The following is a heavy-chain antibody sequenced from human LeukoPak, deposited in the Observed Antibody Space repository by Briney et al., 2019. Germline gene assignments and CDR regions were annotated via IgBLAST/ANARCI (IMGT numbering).Heavy chain of an antibody. V-gene: IGHV3-23*01. CDR1: GFTFSIYA. CDR2: ITSRGEST. Sequence: GGSLRLPCAASGFTFSIYAMSWVRQAPGKGLQWVSSITSRGESTWYVDSVKGRFTITRDKSENTLYLEKHSLRAEDTAVYYCARDRPNYYGSDGHYYRRDGDYWGRGTLVSVSS. D-gene: IGHD3-22*01. J-gene: IGHJ4*02. CDR3: ARDRPNYYGSDGHYYRRDGDY.